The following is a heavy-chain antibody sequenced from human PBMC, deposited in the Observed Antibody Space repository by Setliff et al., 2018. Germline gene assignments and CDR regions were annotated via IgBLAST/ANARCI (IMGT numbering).Heavy chain of an antibody. J-gene: IGHJ4*01. Sequence: LRLSCSASGFSFSSYAMSWVRQAPGQGLEWVSSIIGSGISTYYADSVQGRFTISRDNHKNTLYLQMNSLRVEDTAIYYCAKSPHDFWSGRVFFDYWGQGILVTVSS. CDR1: GFSFSSYA. CDR2: IIGSGIST. V-gene: IGHV3-23*01. CDR3: AKSPHDFWSGRVFFDY. D-gene: IGHD3-3*01.